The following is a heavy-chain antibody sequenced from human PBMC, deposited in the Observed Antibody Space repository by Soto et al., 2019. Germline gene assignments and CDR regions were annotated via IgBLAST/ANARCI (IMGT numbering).Heavy chain of an antibody. CDR1: GFTFSSYG. D-gene: IGHD5-18*01. CDR3: AKIGYSYGDAFDI. Sequence: QVQLVESGGGVVQPGRSLRLSCAASGFTFSSYGMHWVRQAPGKGLEWVAVISYDGRNKYYADSVKGRFTISRDNSKNTLYLQMNSLRAEDTAVYYCAKIGYSYGDAFDIWGQGTMVTVSS. J-gene: IGHJ3*02. CDR2: ISYDGRNK. V-gene: IGHV3-30*18.